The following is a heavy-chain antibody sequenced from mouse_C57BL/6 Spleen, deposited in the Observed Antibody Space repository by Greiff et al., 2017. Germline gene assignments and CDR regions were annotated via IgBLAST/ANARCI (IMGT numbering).Heavy chain of an antibody. Sequence: DVHLVESGGGLVKPGGSLKLSCAASGFTFSDYGMHWVRQAPEKGLEWVAYISSGSSTIYYADTVKGRFTISRDNAKNTLFLQMTSLRSEDTAMYYCARNDGYIWYFDVWGTGTTVTVSS. CDR2: ISSGSSTI. V-gene: IGHV5-17*01. CDR3: ARNDGYIWYFDV. J-gene: IGHJ1*03. D-gene: IGHD2-3*01. CDR1: GFTFSDYG.